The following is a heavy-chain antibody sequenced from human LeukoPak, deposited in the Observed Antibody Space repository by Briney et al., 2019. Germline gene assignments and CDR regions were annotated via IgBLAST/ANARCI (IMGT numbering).Heavy chain of an antibody. Sequence: GASVKVSCKASGYTFTDYYMHWVLQAPGQGLECMGWINPNSDDPKYAQKFQGRVTMTRDTSISTAYMELSSLRSDDTAIYYCARDGGHYYDASGYYSGFDYWGQGTLVTVSS. J-gene: IGHJ4*02. D-gene: IGHD3-22*01. V-gene: IGHV1-2*02. CDR2: INPNSDDP. CDR3: ARDGGHYYDASGYYSGFDY. CDR1: GYTFTDYY.